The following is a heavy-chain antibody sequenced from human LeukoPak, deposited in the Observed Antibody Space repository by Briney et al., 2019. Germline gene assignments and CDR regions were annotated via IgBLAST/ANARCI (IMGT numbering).Heavy chain of an antibody. CDR3: ARDLELGPVSVYYYYGMDV. J-gene: IGHJ6*02. CDR2: ISGSGGST. Sequence: GGSLRLSCAASGFTFSSYAMGWVRQAPGKGVEWVSAISGSGGSTYYADSVKGRFTISRDNAKNSLYLQMNSLRAEDTAVYYCARDLELGPVSVYYYYGMDVWGQGTTVTVSS. D-gene: IGHD7-27*01. CDR1: GFTFSSYA. V-gene: IGHV3-23*01.